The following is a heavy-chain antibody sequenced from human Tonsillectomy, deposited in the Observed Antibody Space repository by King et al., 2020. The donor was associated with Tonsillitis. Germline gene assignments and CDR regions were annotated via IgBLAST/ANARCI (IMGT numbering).Heavy chain of an antibody. J-gene: IGHJ5*02. V-gene: IGHV4-39*01. CDR3: ATSLSSEYHGYVGQWFAP. CDR2: ISYSGST. CDR1: GDSISSRTYY. D-gene: IGHD5-12*01. Sequence: QLQESGPGLVKPSETLSLTCIVSGDSISSRTYYWAWIRQPPGKGLEWIGSISYSGSTHYNPSLESRVTISAYMSKNQFSLKLSSVTAVDTAGYFGATSLSSEYHGYVGQWFAPWGQGALVTVSS.